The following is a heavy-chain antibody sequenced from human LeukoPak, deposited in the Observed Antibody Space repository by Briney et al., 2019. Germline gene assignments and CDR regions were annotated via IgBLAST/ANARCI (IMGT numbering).Heavy chain of an antibody. V-gene: IGHV4-59*01. Sequence: PSETLSLTCTVSGGSISSYYWTWIRQPPGKGLEWIGYIYYSGSANYNPSLKSRVTISVDTSKNQFSLKLSSVTAADTALYYCARFTNYGYLLFDYWGQGTLVTVSS. D-gene: IGHD5-18*01. J-gene: IGHJ4*02. CDR2: IYYSGSA. CDR1: GGSISSYY. CDR3: ARFTNYGYLLFDY.